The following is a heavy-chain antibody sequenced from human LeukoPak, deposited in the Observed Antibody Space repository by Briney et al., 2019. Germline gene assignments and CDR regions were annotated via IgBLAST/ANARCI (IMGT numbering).Heavy chain of an antibody. J-gene: IGHJ4*02. V-gene: IGHV3-21*01. Sequence: GGSLRLTCAASGFTFNTFNMNWVRQAPGKGLEWVSSITSGGDYIYYADSVKGRFTTSRDNAKNSLSLQLNSLRVEDTAVYYCARGHYDVLAASYKWTPDYWGQGTLVTVSS. D-gene: IGHD3-9*01. CDR3: ARGHYDVLAASYKWTPDY. CDR2: ITSGGDYI. CDR1: GFTFNTFN.